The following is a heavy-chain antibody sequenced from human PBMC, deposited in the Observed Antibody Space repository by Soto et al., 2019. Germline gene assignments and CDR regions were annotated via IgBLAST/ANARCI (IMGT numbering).Heavy chain of an antibody. Sequence: EVHLMESGGGLVQPGGSLRLSCAASGFTFSSYSMHWVRQAPGKGLEWVSYISSSSSTTYYADSVKGRFTISRDNAKNSLYLQMNSRRDEDTVVYYCARDAPRCGSDSCFDCWGQGTLVTVSS. V-gene: IGHV3-48*02. D-gene: IGHD2-21*01. CDR3: ARDAPRCGSDSCFDC. CDR2: ISSSSSTT. J-gene: IGHJ4*02. CDR1: GFTFSSYS.